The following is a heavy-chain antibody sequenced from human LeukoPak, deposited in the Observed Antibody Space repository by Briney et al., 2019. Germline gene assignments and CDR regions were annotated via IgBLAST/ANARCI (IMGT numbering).Heavy chain of an antibody. V-gene: IGHV3-7*01. CDR1: GFTFSNYW. CDR3: AKGAFRDQVQGYYYMDV. CDR2: IKEDGSEK. J-gene: IGHJ6*03. D-gene: IGHD3-10*01. Sequence: GGSLRLSCAASGFTFSNYWMTWVRQAPGKGLEWVANIKEDGSEKYYVDSVKGRFSISRDNAKNSLYLQMNSLRAEDTAVYYCAKGAFRDQVQGYYYMDVWGKGTTDTVSS.